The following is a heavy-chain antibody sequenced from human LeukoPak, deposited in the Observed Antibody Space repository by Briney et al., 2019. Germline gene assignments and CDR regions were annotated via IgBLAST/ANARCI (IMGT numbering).Heavy chain of an antibody. Sequence: GGSLRLSCAASGFTSSTYAMSWVRQAPGKGLEWVSSISSSSSYIYYADSVKGRFTISRDNAKNSLYLQMNSLRAEDTAVYYCARVVCSGGSCYSQGAFDIWGQGTMVTVSS. CDR2: ISSSSSYI. V-gene: IGHV3-21*01. CDR3: ARVVCSGGSCYSQGAFDI. CDR1: GFTSSTYA. J-gene: IGHJ3*02. D-gene: IGHD2-15*01.